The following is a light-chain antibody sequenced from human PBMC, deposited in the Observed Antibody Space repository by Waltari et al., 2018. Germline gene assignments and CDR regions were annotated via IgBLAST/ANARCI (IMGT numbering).Light chain of an antibody. CDR2: GAS. CDR3: QQYNNWPRT. J-gene: IGKJ1*01. Sequence: EIVMTQSPATLSVSPGERATLSCRASQSVSSNLAWYQQKPGQAPRPRIYGASTRATGIRARFSGSVSGTELTLTISSLQSEDFAVYYCQQYNNWPRTFGQGTKVEIK. CDR1: QSVSSN. V-gene: IGKV3-15*01.